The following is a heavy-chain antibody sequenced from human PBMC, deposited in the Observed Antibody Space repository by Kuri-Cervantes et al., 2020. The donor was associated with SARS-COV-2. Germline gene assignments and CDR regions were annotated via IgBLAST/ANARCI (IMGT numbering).Heavy chain of an antibody. CDR3: ARGVGAAVAGTLITIYYYYGMDV. Sequence: GSLRLSCAASGFTFSNAWMNWVRQPPGKGLEWIGEINHSGSTNYNPSLKSRVTISVDTSKNQFSLKLSSVTAADTAVYYCARGVGAAVAGTLITIYYYYGMDVRGQGTTVTVSS. CDR2: INHSGST. V-gene: IGHV4-34*01. D-gene: IGHD6-19*01. J-gene: IGHJ6*02. CDR1: GFTFSNAW.